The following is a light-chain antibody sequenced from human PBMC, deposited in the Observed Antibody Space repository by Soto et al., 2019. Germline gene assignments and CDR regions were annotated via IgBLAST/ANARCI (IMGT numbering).Light chain of an antibody. CDR1: SSDVGGYNY. J-gene: IGLJ2*01. CDR3: SSYTSSSTRVV. CDR2: DVS. V-gene: IGLV2-14*03. Sequence: QAVVTQPASVSGSPGQSITISCTGTSSDVGGYNYVSWYQQHPGKAPKVMIYDVSKRPSGVSNRFSGSKSGNTASLTISGLQVEDEADYYCSSYTSSSTRVVFGGGTKLTVL.